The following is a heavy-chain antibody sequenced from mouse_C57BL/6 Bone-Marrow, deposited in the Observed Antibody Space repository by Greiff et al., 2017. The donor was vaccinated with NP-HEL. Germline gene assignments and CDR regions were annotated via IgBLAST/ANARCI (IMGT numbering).Heavy chain of an antibody. J-gene: IGHJ4*01. CDR1: GFTFSSYA. CDR3: ARDRPGSTYAMDY. CDR2: ISDGGSYT. Sequence: EVKLVESGGGLVKPGGSLKLSCAASGFTFSSYAMSWVRQTPEKRLAWVATISDGGSYTYYPDNVKGRFTLSRYNAKNNLYLQMSHLKSEDTAMYYCARDRPGSTYAMDYWGQGTSVTVAS. D-gene: IGHD1-1*01. V-gene: IGHV5-4*01.